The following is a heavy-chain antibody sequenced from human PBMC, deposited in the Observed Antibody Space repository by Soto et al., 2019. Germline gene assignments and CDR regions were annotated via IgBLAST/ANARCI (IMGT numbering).Heavy chain of an antibody. Sequence: ASVKVSCKVSGYTLTELSMHWVRQAPGKGLEWMGGFDPEDGETIYAQKFQGRVTMTEDTSTDTAYMELSSLRSEDTAVYYCATDATMVRGAPYYGMDVWGQGTTVTVSS. V-gene: IGHV1-24*01. CDR1: GYTLTELS. CDR3: ATDATMVRGAPYYGMDV. J-gene: IGHJ6*02. CDR2: FDPEDGET. D-gene: IGHD3-10*01.